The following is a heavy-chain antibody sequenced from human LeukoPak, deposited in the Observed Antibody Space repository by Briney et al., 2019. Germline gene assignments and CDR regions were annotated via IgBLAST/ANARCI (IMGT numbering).Heavy chain of an antibody. CDR3: ATNVPGTTYFDP. J-gene: IGHJ4*02. CDR1: GDSFSGYY. CDR2: LNHSGST. Sequence: KPSETLSLTCAVYGDSFSGYYWTWIRQPPGKGLEWIGELNHSGSTNYNPSLKSRVTISVDTSKNQFSLNLTSVTAADTAAYYCATNVPGTTYFDPWGQGTLVTVSS. V-gene: IGHV4-34*01. D-gene: IGHD1-14*01.